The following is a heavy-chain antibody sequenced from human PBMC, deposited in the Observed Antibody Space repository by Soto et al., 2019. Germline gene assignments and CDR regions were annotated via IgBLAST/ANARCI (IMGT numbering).Heavy chain of an antibody. CDR3: SMVRVAASALDY. CDR2: LSYDGSEA. D-gene: IGHD3-10*01. V-gene: IGHV3-30*03. CDR1: GFIFSNNG. Sequence: GGSLRLSCAVSGFIFSNNGMHWVRQTPGKGLEWVAFLSYDGSEAFYADSVKGRFTVSRDNSKNTLFLHMMNLSRDDTAVYYCSMVRVAASALDYWGQGTLVTVSS. J-gene: IGHJ4*02.